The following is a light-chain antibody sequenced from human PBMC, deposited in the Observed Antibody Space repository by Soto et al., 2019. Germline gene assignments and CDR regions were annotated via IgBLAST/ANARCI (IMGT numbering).Light chain of an antibody. Sequence: EIVLTQSPGTLSLSPGERATLSCRASQSVSISYLAWYQQRPGQAPRLLIFGTSNRATGTPDRFSGSGSGTDFPLTISRLEPEDSAVYYCHQYGSLPQTFGQGTKV. J-gene: IGKJ1*01. V-gene: IGKV3-20*01. CDR1: QSVSISY. CDR2: GTS. CDR3: HQYGSLPQT.